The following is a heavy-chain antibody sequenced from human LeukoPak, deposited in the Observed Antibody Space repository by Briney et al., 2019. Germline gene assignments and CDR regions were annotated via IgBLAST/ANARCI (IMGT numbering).Heavy chain of an antibody. V-gene: IGHV5-51*01. CDR3: ARKRGGAAAGNWFDP. J-gene: IGHJ5*02. CDR2: IYPGDSDT. Sequence: NLGESLKISCKGSGYSFTSYRIGWVRQMPGKGLEWMGIIYPGDSDTRYSPSFQGQVTISADKSISTAYLQWSSLKASDTAMYYCARKRGGAAAGNWFDPWGQGTLVTVSS. CDR1: GYSFTSYR. D-gene: IGHD6-13*01.